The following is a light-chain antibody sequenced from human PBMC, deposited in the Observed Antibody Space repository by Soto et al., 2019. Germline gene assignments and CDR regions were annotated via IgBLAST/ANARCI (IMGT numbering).Light chain of an antibody. CDR3: QQYAFSPET. CDR2: GAS. CDR1: QSVTNNY. V-gene: IGKV3-20*01. J-gene: IGKJ1*01. Sequence: EIVLTQSPCTLSLSPGDRATLSCRASQSVTNNYLAWYQQKPGQAPRLLLYGASTRATGIPDRFSGSGSGTDFTLTVSRLEPEDFAVYFCQQYAFSPETFGQGTKVEIK.